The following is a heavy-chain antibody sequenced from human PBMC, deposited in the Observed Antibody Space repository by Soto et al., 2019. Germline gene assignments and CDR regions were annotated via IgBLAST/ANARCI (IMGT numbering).Heavy chain of an antibody. CDR3: SRAAGSSYYYYYGMDV. CDR1: GFTFSNAW. D-gene: IGHD6-13*01. V-gene: IGHV3-15*07. CDR2: IKSKTDGGTT. Sequence: GGSLRLSCAASGFTFSNAWMNWVRQAPGKGLEWVGRIKSKTDGGTTDYAAPVKGRFTISRDDSKNTLYLQMTSLKTEDTAVYYCSRAAGSSYYYYYGMDVWGQGTTVTVSS. J-gene: IGHJ6*02.